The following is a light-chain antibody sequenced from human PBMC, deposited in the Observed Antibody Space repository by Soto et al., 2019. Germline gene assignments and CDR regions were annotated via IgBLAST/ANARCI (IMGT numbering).Light chain of an antibody. CDR1: SSDVGGYNY. Sequence: QSVLTQPASVSGSPGQSITISCTGTSSDVGGYNYVSWYQQHPGKAPKLLIYEVSNRASGVPDRFSGCKSGNAASLTISGLQAEDEADYYCSSYARSSTGVFGGGTKVTVL. J-gene: IGLJ3*02. V-gene: IGLV2-14*01. CDR3: SSYARSSTGV. CDR2: EVS.